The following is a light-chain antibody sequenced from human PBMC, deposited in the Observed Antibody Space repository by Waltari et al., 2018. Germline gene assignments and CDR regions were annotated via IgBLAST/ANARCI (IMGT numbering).Light chain of an antibody. CDR2: RND. V-gene: IGLV1-47*01. CDR3: AAWDDSLTGFVA. J-gene: IGLJ2*01. CDR1: SSNIGDNY. Sequence: QSVLTQPPSASGTPGQRVTISCSGSSSNIGDNYVFWYQQFPGPAPKLLMYRNDHRPSGVPDRFSGSKSGTSASLAISGLRSEDEADYYCAAWDDSLTGFVAFGGGTKLTVL.